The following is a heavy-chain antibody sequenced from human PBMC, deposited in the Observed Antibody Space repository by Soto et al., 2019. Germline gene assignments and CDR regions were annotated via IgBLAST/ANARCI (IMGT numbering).Heavy chain of an antibody. J-gene: IGHJ4*02. V-gene: IGHV1-18*01. CDR2: ISAYNDNA. Sequence: QIQLLQSGAEVKKPGASVKVTCKASGYTFRNFGISWVRQAPGQGLEWMGWISAYNDNANYAQKFQGRLTMTADTSTITAHMEMRSLRSDDTAVYYCERENSYSDYWGQGTLVPVSS. CDR1: GYTFRNFG. CDR3: ERENSYSDY.